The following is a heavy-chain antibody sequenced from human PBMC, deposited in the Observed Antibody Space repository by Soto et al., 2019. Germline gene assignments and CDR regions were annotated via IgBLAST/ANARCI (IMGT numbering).Heavy chain of an antibody. CDR1: GGTFRTYA. CDR3: ERDEMVVAIGSRTWHYYYCRVV. D-gene: IGHD2-15*01. Sequence: QVQLVQSGAEVKKPGSSVKVSCQSSGGTFRTYAISWVRQAPGQGLEWMGGIIPIFGTANYAQKFQRRVTVPADESPTTAYLELISLRSGDAAVYYCERDEMVVAIGSRTWHYYYCRVVSGQGATVTVSS. V-gene: IGHV1-69*12. CDR2: IIPIFGTA. J-gene: IGHJ6*02.